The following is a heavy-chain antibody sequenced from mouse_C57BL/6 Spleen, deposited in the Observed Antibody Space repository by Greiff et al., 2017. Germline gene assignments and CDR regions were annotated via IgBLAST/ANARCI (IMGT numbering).Heavy chain of an antibody. CDR1: GYTFTSYW. Sequence: VQLQQPGAELVKPGASVKLSCKASGYTFTSYWMHWVKQRPGRGLEWIGRIDPNSGGTKYNEKFKSKATLTVDKPSSKAYMQLSSLTSEDSAVYYCARTRLNYDYDDYAMDYWGQGTSVTVSS. CDR3: ARTRLNYDYDDYAMDY. V-gene: IGHV1-72*01. D-gene: IGHD2-4*01. CDR2: IDPNSGGT. J-gene: IGHJ4*01.